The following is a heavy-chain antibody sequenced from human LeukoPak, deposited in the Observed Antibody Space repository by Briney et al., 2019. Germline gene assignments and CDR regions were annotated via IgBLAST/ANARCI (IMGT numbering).Heavy chain of an antibody. CDR1: GFTFSDYY. CDR2: ISSSGTTI. D-gene: IGHD6-13*01. CDR3: TTDIAMTGEDDY. V-gene: IGHV3-11*01. Sequence: GGSLRLSCAASGFTFSDYYMSWIRQAPGKGLEWVSYISSSGTTIYYADSVKGRFTISRDNAKNTLFLQMNSLKTEDTAVYYCTTDIAMTGEDDYWGQGTLVTVSS. J-gene: IGHJ4*02.